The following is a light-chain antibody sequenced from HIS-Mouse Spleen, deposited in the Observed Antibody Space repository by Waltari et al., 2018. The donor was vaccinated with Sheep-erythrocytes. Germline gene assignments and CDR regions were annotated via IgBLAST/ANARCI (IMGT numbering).Light chain of an antibody. CDR3: AAWDDSLSGVV. J-gene: IGLJ2*01. V-gene: IGLV1-47*01. CDR2: RNN. Sequence: QSVLNQTPPASGTPGQRVTIYCSGSSSNIGSNYVYWYTQLPGTAPKLLIYRNNQRPSGVPDRFSGSKSGTSASLTISGLRSEHEADYYCAAWDDSLSGVVFGGGTKLTVL. CDR1: SSNIGSNY.